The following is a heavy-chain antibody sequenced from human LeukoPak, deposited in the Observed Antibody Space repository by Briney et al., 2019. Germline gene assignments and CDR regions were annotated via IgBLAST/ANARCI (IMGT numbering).Heavy chain of an antibody. Sequence: ASVKVSCRASGYTFTRYYMHWVRQAPGQGLEWMGIINPSDGVIDYAQKFQDRVTMTRDTSTSTVYMELSSLRSEDTAVYYCARRGSGSYVLDYWGQGTLVTVSS. CDR3: ARRGSGSYVLDY. J-gene: IGHJ4*02. CDR2: INPSDGVI. D-gene: IGHD3-10*01. CDR1: GYTFTRYY. V-gene: IGHV1-46*01.